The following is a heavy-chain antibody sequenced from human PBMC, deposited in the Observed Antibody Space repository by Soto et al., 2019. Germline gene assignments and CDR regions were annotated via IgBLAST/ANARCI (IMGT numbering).Heavy chain of an antibody. J-gene: IGHJ5*02. Sequence: SETLSLTCTVSGSSISSYYGSWIRQPPGKGLEWIGYIYYSGSTNYNPSLKSRVTISVDTSKNQFSLKLSSVTAADTAVYYCARVNDFWTGYYSTNWFDPWGQGTLVTVSS. CDR2: IYYSGST. V-gene: IGHV4-59*01. D-gene: IGHD3-3*01. CDR3: ARVNDFWTGYYSTNWFDP. CDR1: GSSISSYY.